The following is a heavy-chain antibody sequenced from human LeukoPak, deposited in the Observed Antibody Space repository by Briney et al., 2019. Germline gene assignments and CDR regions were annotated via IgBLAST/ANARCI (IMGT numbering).Heavy chain of an antibody. CDR3: ARGWGYMDY. CDR1: GGSINSYY. D-gene: IGHD5-12*01. V-gene: IGHV4-59*08. Sequence: SETLSLTCTVSGGSINSYYWSWIRQPPGKGLEWIGYIYYGGNTNYNPSLKSRVTISVDTSKNQFSLKLSSVTAADTAVYYCARGWGYMDYWGQGTLVTVSS. CDR2: IYYGGNT. J-gene: IGHJ4*02.